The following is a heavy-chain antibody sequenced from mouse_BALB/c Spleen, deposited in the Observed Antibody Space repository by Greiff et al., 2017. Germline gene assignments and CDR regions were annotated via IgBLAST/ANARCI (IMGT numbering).Heavy chain of an antibody. CDR3: ARGGDPDYFDY. J-gene: IGHJ2*01. CDR1: GYTFTSYT. CDR2: INPSSGYT. D-gene: IGHD2-13*01. V-gene: IGHV1-4*02. Sequence: VQLQQSAAELARPGASVKMSCRASGYTFTSYTMHWVKQRPGQGLEWIGYINPSSGYTEYNQKFKDKTTLTADKSSSTAYMQLSSLTSEDSAVYYCARGGDPDYFDYWGQGTTLTVSS.